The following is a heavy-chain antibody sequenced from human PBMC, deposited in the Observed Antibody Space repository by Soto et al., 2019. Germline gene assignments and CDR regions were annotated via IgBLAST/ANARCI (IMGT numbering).Heavy chain of an antibody. V-gene: IGHV1-18*01. J-gene: IGHJ5*02. D-gene: IGHD5-12*01. CDR2: ISTYSGDT. CDR1: GYTFFTYD. CDR3: ARHHGPTTSENWFDP. Sequence: GASVKVSCKASGYTFFTYDISWVRQAPGQGLEWMGWISTYSGDTKHAQKFQGRVTMTTDTSTTTAYLELRSLRSDDTAVYYCARHHGPTTSENWFDPWGQGTLVTVSS.